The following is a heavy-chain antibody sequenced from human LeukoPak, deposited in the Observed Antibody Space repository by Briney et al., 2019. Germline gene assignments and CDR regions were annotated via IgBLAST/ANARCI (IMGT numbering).Heavy chain of an antibody. CDR3: ARISSSWYYFDY. CDR2: INPNSGGT. D-gene: IGHD6-13*01. J-gene: IGHJ4*02. V-gene: IGHV1-2*06. CDR1: GYTFTGYY. Sequence: ASVKVSCKASGYTFTGYYMHWVRQAPGQGIEWMGRINPNSGGTNYAQKFQGRVTMTRDTSISTAYMGLSRLRSDDTAVYYCARISSSWYYFDYWGQGTLVTVSS.